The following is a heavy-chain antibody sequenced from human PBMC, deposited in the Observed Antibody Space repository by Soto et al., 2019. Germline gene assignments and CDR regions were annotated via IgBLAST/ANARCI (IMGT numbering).Heavy chain of an antibody. CDR3: ARDQHSIVGATTNAFDI. J-gene: IGHJ3*02. V-gene: IGHV1-69*06. CDR2: IIPIFGTA. CDR1: VGTFSSYA. Sequence: QVQLVQSGAEVKKPGSSVKVSCKASVGTFSSYAISWVRQAPGQGLEWMGGIIPIFGTANYAQKFKGRVTITADKSTSKAYMELSSLRSEDTAVYYCARDQHSIVGATTNAFDIWGKGTMVTVSS. D-gene: IGHD1-26*01.